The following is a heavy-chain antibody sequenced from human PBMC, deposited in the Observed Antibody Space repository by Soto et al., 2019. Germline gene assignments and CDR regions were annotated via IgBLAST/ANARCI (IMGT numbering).Heavy chain of an antibody. CDR1: GYTFTSYY. V-gene: IGHV1-46*03. J-gene: IGHJ6*03. CDR2: INPSGGST. CDR3: ARGTTDYYYYSMDV. Sequence: ASVKVSCKASGYTFTSYYMHWVRQAPGKGLEGMGIINPSGGSTSYAQKLQGRVTMNRDTSTSTVYMELSSLRSEDTAVYYCARGTTDYYYYSMDVWGKGTTVTVPS.